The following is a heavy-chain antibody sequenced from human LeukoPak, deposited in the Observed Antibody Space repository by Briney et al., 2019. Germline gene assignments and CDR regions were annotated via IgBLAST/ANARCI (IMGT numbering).Heavy chain of an antibody. CDR2: INWNGGST. D-gene: IGHD1-1*01. J-gene: IGHJ4*02. Sequence: GGSLRLSCAASGFTYDDYGMSWIRQALGKGLEWVSGINWNGGSTGYADSVKGRFTISRDNAKKSLYLQMNSLRAEDTALYYCASISGLEGYWGQGTLVTVSS. CDR3: ASISGLEGY. V-gene: IGHV3-20*04. CDR1: GFTYDDYG.